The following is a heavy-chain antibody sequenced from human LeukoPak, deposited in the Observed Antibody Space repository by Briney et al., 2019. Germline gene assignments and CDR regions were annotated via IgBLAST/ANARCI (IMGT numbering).Heavy chain of an antibody. Sequence: SVKVSCKASGGTFSSYAISWVRQAPGQGLEWMGGIIPIFGTANYAQEFQGRVTITTDESTSTAYMELSSLRSEDTAVYYCARTPYDLYYFDYWGQGTLVTVSS. V-gene: IGHV1-69*05. CDR1: GGTFSSYA. CDR2: IIPIFGTA. J-gene: IGHJ4*02. D-gene: IGHD3-22*01. CDR3: ARTPYDLYYFDY.